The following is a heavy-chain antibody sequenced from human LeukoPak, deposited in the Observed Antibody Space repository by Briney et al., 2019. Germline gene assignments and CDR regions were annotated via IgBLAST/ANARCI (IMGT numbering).Heavy chain of an antibody. CDR1: GYSISSGYY. D-gene: IGHD6-19*01. CDR2: IYHSGST. Sequence: PSETLSLTCAVSGYSISSGYYWVWIRQPPGKGLEWTGTIYHSGSTYYNPSLKSRVTISVDTSKNQFSLKLSSVTAADTAVYYCARSIAEVGTFYFDYWGQGTLVTVSS. J-gene: IGHJ4*02. CDR3: ARSIAEVGTFYFDY. V-gene: IGHV4-38-2*01.